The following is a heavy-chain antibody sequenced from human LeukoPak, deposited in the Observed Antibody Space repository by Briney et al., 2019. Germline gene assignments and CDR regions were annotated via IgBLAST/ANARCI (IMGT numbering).Heavy chain of an antibody. CDR2: IYPGDSDT. V-gene: IGHV5-51*01. D-gene: IGHD3-22*01. CDR3: ARGGDYYYVSSGYWSPFDY. J-gene: IGHJ4*02. Sequence: GESLKISCKGSGYSFTSYWIGWVRQMPGKGLEWMGIIYPGDSDTRYSPSFQGQVTISADKSISTAYLQWSSLKASDTAMYYCARGGDYYYVSSGYWSPFDYWGQGTLVTVSS. CDR1: GYSFTSYW.